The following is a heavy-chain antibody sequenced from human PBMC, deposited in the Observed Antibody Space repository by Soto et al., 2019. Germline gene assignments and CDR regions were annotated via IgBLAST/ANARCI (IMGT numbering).Heavy chain of an antibody. D-gene: IGHD2-2*01. Sequence: GGSLRLSCAASGFTFSSYSMNWVRQAPGKGLEWVSCISSSSSYIYYADSVKGRFAISRDNAKNSLYLQMNSLRAEDTAVYYCARDRRIQGCSSTSCYVRFDYWGQGT. CDR2: ISSSSSYI. CDR1: GFTFSSYS. J-gene: IGHJ4*02. CDR3: ARDRRIQGCSSTSCYVRFDY. V-gene: IGHV3-21*01.